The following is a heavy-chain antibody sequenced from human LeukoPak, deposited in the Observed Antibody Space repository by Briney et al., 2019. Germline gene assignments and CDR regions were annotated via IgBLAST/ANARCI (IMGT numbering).Heavy chain of an antibody. CDR2: ISSSSSYI. D-gene: IGHD1-26*01. V-gene: IGHV3-21*01. J-gene: IGHJ4*02. CDR3: ARDNGSYSRSPGFDN. Sequence: GGSLRLSCAASGFTFSSYSMNWVRQAPGKGLEWVSSISSSSSYIYYADSVKGRFTISRDNAKNSLYLQMNSLRAEDTAVYYCARDNGSYSRSPGFDNWGQGTLVTVSS. CDR1: GFTFSSYS.